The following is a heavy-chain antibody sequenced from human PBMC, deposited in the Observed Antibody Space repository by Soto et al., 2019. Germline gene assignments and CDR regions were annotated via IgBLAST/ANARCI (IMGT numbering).Heavy chain of an antibody. CDR3: ARQVGGWAPWYFDY. J-gene: IGHJ4*02. Sequence: QVQLQESGPGLVKPSETLSLTCTVSGGSISSYYWSWIRQPPGKGLEWIGYIYYSGSTNYNPSLKSRVTISVDTSKNQFSLKLSSVTAADTAVYYCARQVGGWAPWYFDYWGQGTPVTVSS. CDR1: GGSISSYY. V-gene: IGHV4-59*08. CDR2: IYYSGST. D-gene: IGHD6-19*01.